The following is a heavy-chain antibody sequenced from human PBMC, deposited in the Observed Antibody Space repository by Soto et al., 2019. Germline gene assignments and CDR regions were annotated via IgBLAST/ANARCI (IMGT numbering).Heavy chain of an antibody. D-gene: IGHD2-15*01. CDR2: ISRSSNTI. CDR1: GFSFSSYS. V-gene: IGHV3-48*01. J-gene: IGHJ4*02. Sequence: EAQLVESGGDLVQPGGSLRLSCAASGFSFSSYSMNWFRQAPGKGLEWVSYISRSSNTINYADSVKGRFTISRDKAKNSLFLQMNSLRAEDTAVYYCARDREYCSGDKCYETGSAYWGQGTLVSVSS. CDR3: ARDREYCSGDKCYETGSAY.